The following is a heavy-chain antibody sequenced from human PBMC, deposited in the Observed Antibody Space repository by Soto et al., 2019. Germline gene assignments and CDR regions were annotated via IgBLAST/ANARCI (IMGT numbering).Heavy chain of an antibody. CDR1: AGSLSSHY. D-gene: IGHD1-26*01. Sequence: SETRRVPWTVSAGSLSSHYWSGGRQPPGKGQKSIGYIHHRGITIYNPSLRGRVTISLDTSRNQFSLNLASVTAADTAVYYCAGLRNSGSNPPFDYWGQGTLVTVS. CDR2: IHHRGIT. V-gene: IGHV4-59*11. CDR3: AGLRNSGSNPPFDY. J-gene: IGHJ4*02.